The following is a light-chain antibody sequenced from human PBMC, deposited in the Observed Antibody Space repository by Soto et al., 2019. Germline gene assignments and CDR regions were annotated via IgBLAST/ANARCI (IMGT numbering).Light chain of an antibody. V-gene: IGKV3-15*01. J-gene: IGKJ1*01. CDR2: GTS. CDR3: QQYNNWPRT. Sequence: EIVMTQSPATLSVSPGERATLSCRASQSVSTNLAWYQQKPGQAPSLLIYGTSTRATGIPARFSGSGSGTEVTLTISSRQSEDFAVYYCQQYNNWPRTFGQGNKVEIK. CDR1: QSVSTN.